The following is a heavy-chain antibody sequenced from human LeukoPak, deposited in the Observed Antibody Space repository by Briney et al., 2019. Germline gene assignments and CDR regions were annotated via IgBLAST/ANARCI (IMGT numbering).Heavy chain of an antibody. CDR3: ARDRGVTVPGRRLDY. CDR2: ISTSGST. D-gene: IGHD6-19*01. CDR1: GGSISGYY. Sequence: SDTLSLTCTVSGGSISGYYWSWLRQPARGGLKGIGRISTSGSTNYNPSLKSRVTISVDNSNNQFSLRLSSATAADTAVYYCARDRGVTVPGRRLDYWGQGTLVTVSS. V-gene: IGHV4-4*07. J-gene: IGHJ4*02.